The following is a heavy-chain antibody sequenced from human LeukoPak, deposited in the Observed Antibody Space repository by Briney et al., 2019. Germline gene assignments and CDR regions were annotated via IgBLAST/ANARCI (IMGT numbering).Heavy chain of an antibody. J-gene: IGHJ4*02. CDR1: GFTFDSYG. V-gene: IGHV3-74*01. CDR2: INSDGSST. Sequence: GGTLRLSCAASGFTFDSYGMNWVRQAPGKGLEWVSGINSDGSSTSYADSVKGRFTISRDNAKNTLYLQMNSLRAEDTAVYYCAREAVNWGQGTLVTVSS. CDR3: AREAVN.